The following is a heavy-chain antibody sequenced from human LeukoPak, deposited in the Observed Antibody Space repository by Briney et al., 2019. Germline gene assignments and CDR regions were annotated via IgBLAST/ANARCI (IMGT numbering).Heavy chain of an antibody. J-gene: IGHJ3*02. Sequence: GGSLRLSCAASGFTFSSYYMGWVRQAPGKGLEWVSAICGSGGSTYYADSVKGRFTISRDNSKNTLFLQMNSLRAEDTAVYYCAKGRYYYDSSDGFDIWGQGTMVTVSS. CDR2: ICGSGGST. CDR3: AKGRYYYDSSDGFDI. CDR1: GFTFSSYY. D-gene: IGHD3-22*01. V-gene: IGHV3-23*01.